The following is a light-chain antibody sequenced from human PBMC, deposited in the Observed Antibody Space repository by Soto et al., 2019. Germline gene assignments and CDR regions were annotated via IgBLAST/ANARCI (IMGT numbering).Light chain of an antibody. CDR2: GAS. J-gene: IGKJ2*01. Sequence: EIVLTQSPGTLSLAPGERATLSCRASQSVSSSYLAWYQQKPGQAPRLLIYGASGRATGIPDRFSGSGSGTDFTLTISRQEPEDFAVYYCQQYPGYTFGQGTKLEIK. CDR1: QSVSSSY. V-gene: IGKV3-20*01. CDR3: QQYPGYT.